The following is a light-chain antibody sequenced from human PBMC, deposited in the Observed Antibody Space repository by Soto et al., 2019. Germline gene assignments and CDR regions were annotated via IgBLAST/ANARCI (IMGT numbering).Light chain of an antibody. CDR3: NSYTSSSTDV. V-gene: IGLV2-14*01. Sequence: QSALTQPPSASGSPGQSVTISCTGTSSDIGVYDYVSWYQQHPGKAPKLMIYEVSNRPSGVSNRFSGSKSANTASLTISGLQAEDEADYYCNSYTSSSTDVFGTGTKLTVL. CDR2: EVS. J-gene: IGLJ1*01. CDR1: SSDIGVYDY.